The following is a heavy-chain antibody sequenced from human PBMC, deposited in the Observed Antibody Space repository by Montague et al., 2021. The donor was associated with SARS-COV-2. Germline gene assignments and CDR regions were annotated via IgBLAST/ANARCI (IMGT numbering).Heavy chain of an antibody. J-gene: IGHJ5*02. V-gene: IGHV4-31*03. Sequence: TLSLTCTVSGGSISSGGYYWSWIRQHPGKGLEWIGYIYYSGSTYSNPSLKSRVTISVDTSKNQFSLKLSSVTAADTAVYSCARARRGSGSGSYFDILVNWFDPWGQGTLVTVSS. CDR1: GGSISSGGYY. D-gene: IGHD3-10*01. CDR2: IYYSGST. CDR3: ARARRGSGSGSYFDILVNWFDP.